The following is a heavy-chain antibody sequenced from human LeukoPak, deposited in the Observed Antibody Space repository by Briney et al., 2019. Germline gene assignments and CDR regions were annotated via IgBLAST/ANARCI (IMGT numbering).Heavy chain of an antibody. CDR2: ISYDGSNK. D-gene: IGHD5-24*01. CDR1: GSTFSSYA. V-gene: IGHV3-30*04. Sequence: GGSLRLSCAASGSTFSSYAMHWVRQAPGKGLEWVAVISYDGSNKYYADSVKGRFTISRDNSKNTLYLQMNSLRAEDTAVYYSARRLEFDYWGQGTLVTVSS. CDR3: ARRLEFDY. J-gene: IGHJ4*02.